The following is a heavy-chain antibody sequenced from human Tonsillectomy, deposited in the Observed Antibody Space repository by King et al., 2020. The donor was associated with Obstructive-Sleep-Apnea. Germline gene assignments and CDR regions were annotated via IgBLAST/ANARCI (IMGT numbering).Heavy chain of an antibody. Sequence: QLVQSGAEVKKPGASVKVSCKASGYTFTSYYMHWVRQAPGQGLEWMGIIYPRGGSTRYTQKFQGGVTMTRDTSTSTVYMELSTLRSEDTAVYYCARDSGTWSLDYWGQGILVTVSS. CDR1: GYTFTSYY. D-gene: IGHD2-8*02. CDR3: ARDSGTWSLDY. J-gene: IGHJ4*02. CDR2: IYPRGGST. V-gene: IGHV1-46*01.